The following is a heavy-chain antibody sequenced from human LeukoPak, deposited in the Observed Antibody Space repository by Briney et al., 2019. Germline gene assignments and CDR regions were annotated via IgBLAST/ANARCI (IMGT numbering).Heavy chain of an antibody. CDR1: GYTFTSYG. D-gene: IGHD2-15*01. Sequence: GASVKVSCKASGYTFTSYGISWVPQAPGQGLEWMGWISAYNGNTNYAQNLQCRVTMTTDTSTSTAYMELRSLRSDDTAVYYCARVPVVAATRDAFDIWGQGTMVTVSS. CDR2: ISAYNGNT. J-gene: IGHJ3*02. V-gene: IGHV1-18*01. CDR3: ARVPVVAATRDAFDI.